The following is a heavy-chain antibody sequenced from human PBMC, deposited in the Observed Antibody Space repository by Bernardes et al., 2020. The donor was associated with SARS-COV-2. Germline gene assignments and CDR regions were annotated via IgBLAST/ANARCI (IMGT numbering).Heavy chain of an antibody. J-gene: IGHJ4*02. CDR2: ISSSSSTI. Sequence: GSLRLSCAASGFTFSSYSMNWVRQAPGKGLEWVSYISSSSSTIYYADSVKGRFTISRDNAKNSLYLQMNSLRAEDTAVYYCARDLGGGGDYWGQGTLVTVSS. CDR3: ARDLGGGGDY. CDR1: GFTFSSYS. V-gene: IGHV3-48*01.